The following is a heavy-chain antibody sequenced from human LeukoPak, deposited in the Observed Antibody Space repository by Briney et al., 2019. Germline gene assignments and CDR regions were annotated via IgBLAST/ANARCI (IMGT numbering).Heavy chain of an antibody. Sequence: GASEKVSCKASGYTFTGYYMHWVRQAPGQGLEWMGWMNPNSGNTGYAQKFQGRVTITRNTSISTAYMELSSLRSEDTAVYYCAREDFDYWGQGTLVTVSS. CDR2: MNPNSGNT. CDR3: AREDFDY. J-gene: IGHJ4*02. CDR1: GYTFTGYY. V-gene: IGHV1-8*03.